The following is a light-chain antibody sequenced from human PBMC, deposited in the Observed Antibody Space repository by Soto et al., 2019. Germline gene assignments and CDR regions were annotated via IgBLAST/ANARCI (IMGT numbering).Light chain of an antibody. CDR3: SSYTSSTTLNYV. CDR2: EVS. CDR1: SSDVGGYSY. Sequence: QSVLTQPASVSGSPGQSITISCTGTSSDVGGYSYVSWYQHHPGKAPKLLIYEVSNRPSGISNRFSGSKSGNTASLTISGLQAEDEADYYCSSYTSSTTLNYVFGTGTKGTVL. J-gene: IGLJ1*01. V-gene: IGLV2-14*01.